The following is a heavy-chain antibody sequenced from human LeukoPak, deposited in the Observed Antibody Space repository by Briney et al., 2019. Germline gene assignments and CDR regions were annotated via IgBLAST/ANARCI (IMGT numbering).Heavy chain of an antibody. CDR1: GFPLSGYS. D-gene: IGHD2-2*01. Sequence: GGSLRLSCAASGFPLSGYSMNWVRQAPGKGLEWVSSISSTTNYIYCADSVKGRFTISRDNARNSLYLQMNSLRAEDTAVYYCARVGYCSSSTCRNYFDYWGQGTLVTVSS. CDR2: ISSTTNYI. V-gene: IGHV3-21*01. CDR3: ARVGYCSSSTCRNYFDY. J-gene: IGHJ4*02.